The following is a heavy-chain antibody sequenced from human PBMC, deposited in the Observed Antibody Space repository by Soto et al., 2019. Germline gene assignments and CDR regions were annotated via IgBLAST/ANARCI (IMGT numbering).Heavy chain of an antibody. D-gene: IGHD3-3*01. CDR1: GYTFTSYD. V-gene: IGHV1-8*01. Sequence: QVQLVQSGAEVKKPGASVKVSCKASGYTFTSYDINWVRQATGQGLEWMGGMNPNCGNTGYAQKCQGRVTMTRNTSISTAYMELSSLRSEDTAVYYCARGRFLEWLLYLTFDSWGQGTLVTVSS. CDR2: MNPNCGNT. J-gene: IGHJ4*02. CDR3: ARGRFLEWLLYLTFDS.